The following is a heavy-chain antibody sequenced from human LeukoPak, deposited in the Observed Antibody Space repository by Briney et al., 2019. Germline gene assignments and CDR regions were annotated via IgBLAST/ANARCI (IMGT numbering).Heavy chain of an antibody. CDR1: GGTLSSYA. Sequence: GASVKVSCKASGGTLSSYAISWVRKAPGKGLEWMGIINPSGGSTSYAQKFQGRVTMTRDTSTSTVYMELSSLRSEDTAVYYCARGFKAYGGNTRGKAFDIWGQGTMVTVSS. V-gene: IGHV1-46*01. CDR3: ARGFKAYGGNTRGKAFDI. J-gene: IGHJ3*02. CDR2: INPSGGST. D-gene: IGHD4-23*01.